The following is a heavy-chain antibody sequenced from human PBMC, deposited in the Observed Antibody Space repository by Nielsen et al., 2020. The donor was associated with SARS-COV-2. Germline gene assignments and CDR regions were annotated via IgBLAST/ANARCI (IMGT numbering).Heavy chain of an antibody. D-gene: IGHD6-13*01. V-gene: IGHV3-9*01. CDR3: ARDAAAGYFDY. CDR2: ISWNSGSI. J-gene: IGHJ4*02. Sequence: SLKISCAASGFTFDDYAMHWVRQAPGKGLEWVSGISWNSGSIGYADSVKGRFTISRDNAKNSLYLQMNSLRSEDTAVYYCARDAAAGYFDYWGQGTLVTVSS. CDR1: GFTFDDYA.